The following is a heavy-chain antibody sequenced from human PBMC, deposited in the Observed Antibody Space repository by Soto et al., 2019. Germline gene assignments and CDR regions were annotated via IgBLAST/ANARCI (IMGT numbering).Heavy chain of an antibody. Sequence: SETLSLTCTVSGGSISSYYWSWIRQPPGKGLEWIGYIYYSGRTNYNPSLKSRVTISVDTSKNQFSLKLSSVTAADTAVYYCASGGWTYNILTGYYLWGQGTMVTVSS. CDR1: GGSISSYY. D-gene: IGHD3-9*01. CDR2: IYYSGRT. J-gene: IGHJ3*01. CDR3: ASGGWTYNILTGYYL. V-gene: IGHV4-59*01.